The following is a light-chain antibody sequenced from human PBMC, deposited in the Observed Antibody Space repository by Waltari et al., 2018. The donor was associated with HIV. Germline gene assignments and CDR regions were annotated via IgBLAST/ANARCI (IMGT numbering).Light chain of an antibody. CDR1: SSNIGERAHFA. CDR3: QSYDTRLSGSV. J-gene: IGLJ3*02. CDR2: GNN. Sequence: SVLTQPPSVSGAPGQTVPISCTGSSSNIGERAHFAVNWYQQLPGTAPKRLIYGNNNRPSGVPDRFSGSKSGASASLAITGLQAEDEADYYCQSYDTRLSGSVFGGGTKLTVL. V-gene: IGLV1-40*01.